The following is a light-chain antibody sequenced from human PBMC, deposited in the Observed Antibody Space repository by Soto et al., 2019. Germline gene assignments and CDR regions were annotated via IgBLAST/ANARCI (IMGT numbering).Light chain of an antibody. Sequence: EIVMTQSPATVSVSPGERVTLSCRASQSVSSNLAWYQQKPGQAPRLLISGASTRATGVPARFSGSGPGTEFTLTISSLQAEDFAIYYCQQYKTWPPTFGQGTKVEI. J-gene: IGKJ1*01. CDR2: GAS. CDR1: QSVSSN. V-gene: IGKV3-15*01. CDR3: QQYKTWPPT.